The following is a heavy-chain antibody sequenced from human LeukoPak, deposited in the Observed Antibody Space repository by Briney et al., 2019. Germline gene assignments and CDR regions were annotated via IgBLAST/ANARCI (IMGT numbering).Heavy chain of an antibody. Sequence: GGCLRLSCAASGFTFSSYAMSWVRQAPGKGLEWVSGISGGGAYTYYADSVKGRFTISRDNSKTTLYLQMNSLRAEDTAVYYCAKGIGYDWNYDYFDCWGQGTPVTVSS. J-gene: IGHJ4*02. CDR3: AKGIGYDWNYDYFDC. D-gene: IGHD1-7*01. CDR2: ISGGGAYT. V-gene: IGHV3-23*01. CDR1: GFTFSSYA.